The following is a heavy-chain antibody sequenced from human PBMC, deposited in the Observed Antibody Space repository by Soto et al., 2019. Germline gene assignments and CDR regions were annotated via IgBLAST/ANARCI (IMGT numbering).Heavy chain of an antibody. Sequence: AGGSLRLSCSVSGLSCSKYFMQWVRQAPGKGLQYVSAISDNGESTYYADSVKGRFTVSRDNSKNTLYLQMTSLRSEDTAVYFCLRPYDYWGRGTLVTVSS. V-gene: IGHV3-64D*08. J-gene: IGHJ4*02. CDR1: GLSCSKYF. CDR3: LRPYDY. D-gene: IGHD3-16*01. CDR2: ISDNGEST.